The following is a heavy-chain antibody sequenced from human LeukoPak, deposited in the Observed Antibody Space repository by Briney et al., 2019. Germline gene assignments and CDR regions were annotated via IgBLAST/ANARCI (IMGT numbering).Heavy chain of an antibody. V-gene: IGHV3-30*02. J-gene: IGHJ3*02. CDR3: ANGRITIWASTGDAFDI. CDR2: IRYDGSNK. CDR1: GLTFSSYG. D-gene: IGHD3-3*01. Sequence: PGGSLRLSCAASGLTFSSYGMHWVRQAPGKGLEWVAFIRYDGSNKYYADSVKGRFTISRDNSKNTLYLQMNSLRAEDTAVHYCANGRITIWASTGDAFDIWGQGTMVTVSS.